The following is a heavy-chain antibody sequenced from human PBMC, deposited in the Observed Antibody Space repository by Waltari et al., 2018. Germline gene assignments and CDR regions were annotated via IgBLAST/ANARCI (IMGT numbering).Heavy chain of an antibody. V-gene: IGHV1-3*01. CDR2: IHGGNGNT. Sequence: QVYLVQSGAEVKKPGASVKVSCKASGYTFTKYSMHWVRQAPGQGLEWMGWIHGGNGNTKYSKKFQDRLTISKDTSATTVYMELSSLTSEDTAVYYCAKTQYDFWSAYFDYWGQGTFVTVSS. J-gene: IGHJ4*02. D-gene: IGHD3-3*01. CDR1: GYTFTKYS. CDR3: AKTQYDFWSAYFDY.